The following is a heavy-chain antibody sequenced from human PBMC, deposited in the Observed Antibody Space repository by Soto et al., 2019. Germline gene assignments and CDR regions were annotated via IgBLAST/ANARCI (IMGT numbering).Heavy chain of an antibody. CDR3: TVWGSGNDFGAA. Sequence: EVQLVESGGGLVQPGGSLRLSCAASGFTFSDHYMDWVRQAPGKGLEWVGRSKNKADSYTTEYAASVKGRFTISRDGSKNSLFLQMNSLKTEDTAVYYCTVWGSGNDFGAAWSQGTLVTVSS. D-gene: IGHD3-10*01. CDR2: SKNKADSYTT. V-gene: IGHV3-72*01. J-gene: IGHJ4*02. CDR1: GFTFSDHY.